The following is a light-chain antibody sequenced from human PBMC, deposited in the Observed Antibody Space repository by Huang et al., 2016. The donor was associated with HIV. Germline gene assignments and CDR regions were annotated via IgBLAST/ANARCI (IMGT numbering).Light chain of an antibody. J-gene: IGKJ5*01. V-gene: IGKV1-9*01. Sequence: IQLTQSPPSVSASVGDSVTFTCRASHDITTFLAWYQQKPGKAPQLRISGASTLQSEVPSRFLGSGSGTDFTLTISSLQPEDVATDYCQQLTTYPITFGPGSRLEVK. CDR1: HDITTF. CDR2: GAS. CDR3: QQLTTYPIT.